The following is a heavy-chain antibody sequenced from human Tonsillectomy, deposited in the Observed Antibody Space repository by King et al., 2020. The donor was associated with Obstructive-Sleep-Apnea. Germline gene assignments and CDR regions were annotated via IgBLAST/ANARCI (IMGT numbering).Heavy chain of an antibody. J-gene: IGHJ5*02. D-gene: IGHD2-2*01. CDR1: GYTFTGYY. CDR2: INPNSGGT. CDR3: ARDLGYCSSTSCYNWFDP. Sequence: VQLVQSGAEVKKPGASVKVSCKASGYTFTGYYMHWVRQAPGQGLEWMGGINPNSGGTNYAQKFQGRVTMTRDTSISTAYMVLSRLRSDDTAVYYCARDLGYCSSTSCYNWFDPWGQGTLVTVSS. V-gene: IGHV1-2*02.